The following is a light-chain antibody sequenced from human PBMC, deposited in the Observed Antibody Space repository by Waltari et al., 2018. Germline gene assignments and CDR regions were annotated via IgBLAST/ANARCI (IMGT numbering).Light chain of an antibody. CDR3: HQYYATPPDGKT. J-gene: IGKJ1*01. CDR1: QSVLYSSNNKNY. V-gene: IGKV4-1*01. Sequence: DIVMTQSPDSLAVSLGERATINCKSSQSVLYSSNNKNYLAWYQQKAGQPPKLLIYWASTRESGVPDRFSGSGSWTDFTLTISSLQAEDVAVYYCHQYYATPPDGKTFGQGTKVEIK. CDR2: WAS.